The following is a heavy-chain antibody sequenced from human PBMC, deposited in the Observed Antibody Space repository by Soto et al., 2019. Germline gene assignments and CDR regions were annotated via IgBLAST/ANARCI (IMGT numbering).Heavy chain of an antibody. J-gene: IGHJ4*02. CDR2: IYPGDSET. CDR3: ARPFDSAVVVPFDY. V-gene: IGHV5-51*01. D-gene: IGHD2-15*01. CDR1: GYRFTSYW. Sequence: PGESLKISCEGSGYRFTSYWIGWVRQMPGKSLEWMGIIYPGDSETRYSPSFQGQVTISVDKSISTAYLQWSSLRASDTAMYYCARPFDSAVVVPFDYWGQGTLVTVSS.